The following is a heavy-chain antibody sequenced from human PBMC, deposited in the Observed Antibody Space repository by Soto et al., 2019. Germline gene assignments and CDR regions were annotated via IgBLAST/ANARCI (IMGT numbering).Heavy chain of an antibody. CDR3: AREYYYDSSGYSWFDP. CDR2: IYYSGST. CDR1: GVSISSYY. V-gene: IGHV4-59*01. J-gene: IGHJ5*02. Sequence: SETLSLTCTVSGVSISSYYWSWIRQPPGKGLEWIGYIYYSGSTNYNPSLKSRVTISVDTSKNQFSLKLSSVTAADTAVYYCAREYYYDSSGYSWFDPWGQGTLVTVSS. D-gene: IGHD3-22*01.